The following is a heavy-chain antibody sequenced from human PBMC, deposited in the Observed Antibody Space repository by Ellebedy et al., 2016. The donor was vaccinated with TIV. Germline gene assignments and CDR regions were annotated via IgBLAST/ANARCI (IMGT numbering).Heavy chain of an antibody. CDR2: ISGSGGST. J-gene: IGHJ4*02. D-gene: IGHD3-22*01. V-gene: IGHV3-23*01. CDR1: GFTFSSYA. CDR3: AKSPGDYYDSSGYYNPLFDY. Sequence: PGGSLRLSCAASGFTFSSYAMSWVRQAPGKGLEWVSAISGSGGSTYYADSVKGRFTISRDNSKNTLYLQMNSLRAEDTAVFYCAKSPGDYYDSSGYYNPLFDYWGQGTLVTFSS.